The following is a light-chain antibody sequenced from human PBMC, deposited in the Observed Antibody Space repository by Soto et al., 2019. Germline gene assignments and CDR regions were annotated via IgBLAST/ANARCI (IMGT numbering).Light chain of an antibody. CDR2: EGS. CDR3: CSYARGSTYV. V-gene: IGLV2-23*01. CDR1: SSDVGNYNL. Sequence: QSVLAQPASVSGSPGQSITISCTGTSSDVGNYNLVSWYQQHPGKAPKLVIYEGSKRPSGVSNRFSGSKSDNTASLTISGLQAEDEAHYYCCSYARGSTYVFGTGTKVTVL. J-gene: IGLJ1*01.